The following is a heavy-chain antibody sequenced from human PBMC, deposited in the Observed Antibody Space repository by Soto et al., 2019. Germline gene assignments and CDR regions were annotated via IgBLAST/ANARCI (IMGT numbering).Heavy chain of an antibody. Sequence: QVQLQESGPGLVKPSQTLSLTCTVSGGSISSGDYYWSWIRQPPGKGLEWIGYIYYSGSTYYNPSRKSRVTIAVDPSKTQFALKLSAVTAADPAVYYCARDSHWTGKAHWGQGTLVTVSS. D-gene: IGHD2-8*02. CDR3: ARDSHWTGKAH. J-gene: IGHJ4*02. CDR1: GGSISSGDYY. CDR2: IYYSGST. V-gene: IGHV4-30-4*01.